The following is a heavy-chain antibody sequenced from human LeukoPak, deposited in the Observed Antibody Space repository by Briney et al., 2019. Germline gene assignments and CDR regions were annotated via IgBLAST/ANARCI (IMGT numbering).Heavy chain of an antibody. D-gene: IGHD6-19*01. CDR3: AKAGGWYDPYYFDY. Sequence: SETLSLTCTVSGGSIRSSYYYWGWIRQPPGKGLEWIGSIYDSGSTYYNPSLKSRVTISVDTSKNQFSLKLSSVTAADTAVYYCAKAGGWYDPYYFDYWGQGTLVTVSS. V-gene: IGHV4-39*01. CDR1: GGSIRSSYYY. CDR2: IYDSGST. J-gene: IGHJ4*02.